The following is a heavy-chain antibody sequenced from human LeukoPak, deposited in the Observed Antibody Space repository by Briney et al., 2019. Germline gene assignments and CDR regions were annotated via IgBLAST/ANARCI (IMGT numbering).Heavy chain of an antibody. J-gene: IGHJ4*02. CDR1: AFTFSSYS. V-gene: IGHV3-21*01. Sequence: GGSLRLSCAASAFTFSSYSMNWVRQAPRKGLEWVSSISCSSSYIYYADSVKGRFTISRDNAKNSLYLQMNSLRAEDTAVYYCARDSYAAIDYWGQGTLVTVSS. CDR2: ISCSSSYI. D-gene: IGHD2-15*01. CDR3: ARDSYAAIDY.